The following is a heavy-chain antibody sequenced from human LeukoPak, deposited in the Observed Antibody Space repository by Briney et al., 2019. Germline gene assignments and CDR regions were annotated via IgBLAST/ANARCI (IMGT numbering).Heavy chain of an antibody. V-gene: IGHV3-20*04. J-gene: IGHJ4*02. CDR3: ARDGQFGVYSGSYYYFDY. CDR1: GFTFDDYG. D-gene: IGHD1-26*01. Sequence: GGSLRLSCAASGFTFDDYGMSWVRQAPGKGLEWVSGINWNGGSTGYADSVKGRFTISRDNAKNSLYLRKNSLRAEDTALYYCARDGQFGVYSGSYYYFDYWGQGTLVTVSS. CDR2: INWNGGST.